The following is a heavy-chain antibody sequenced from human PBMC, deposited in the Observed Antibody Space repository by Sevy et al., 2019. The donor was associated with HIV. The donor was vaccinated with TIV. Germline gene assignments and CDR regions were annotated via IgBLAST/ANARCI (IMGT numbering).Heavy chain of an antibody. J-gene: IGHJ4*02. Sequence: SETLSLTCAVSGVSFSDYYWAWVRQPPGKGLEWIGEVSQSGRANYNPSLRSRVIMSLDTSNNQVSLKLTSVTAADTAMYYCARGPLFSPEYCSGGACPTIDYWSQGTRVTVSS. V-gene: IGHV4-34*01. CDR2: VSQSGRA. CDR3: ARGPLFSPEYCSGGACPTIDY. CDR1: GVSFSDYY. D-gene: IGHD2-15*01.